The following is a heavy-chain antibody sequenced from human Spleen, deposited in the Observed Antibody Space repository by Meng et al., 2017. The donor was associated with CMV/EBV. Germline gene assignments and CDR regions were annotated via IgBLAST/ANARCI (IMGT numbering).Heavy chain of an antibody. CDR2: ISGSGGST. D-gene: IGHD6-19*01. CDR1: GFTFSSYA. CDR3: ARSNGIAVAVY. V-gene: IGHV3-23*01. Sequence: SCAASGFTFSSYAMSWVRQAPGKGLEWVSAISGSGGSTYYADSVKGRFTISRDNSKNTLYLQMNSLRAEDTAVYYCARSNGIAVAVYWGQGTLVTVSS. J-gene: IGHJ4*02.